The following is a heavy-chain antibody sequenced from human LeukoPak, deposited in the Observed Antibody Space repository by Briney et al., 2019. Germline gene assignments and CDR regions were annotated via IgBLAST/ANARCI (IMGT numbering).Heavy chain of an antibody. V-gene: IGHV3-23*01. CDR1: GFTFSSYA. J-gene: IGHJ5*02. CDR3: AKVGISYYYDSSGPS. D-gene: IGHD3-22*01. Sequence: GGSLRLSCAASGFTFSSYAMSWVRQAPGEGLEWVSSISGSGGSTYYADSVKGRFTISRDNSKNTLYLQMNSLRAEDTAVYYCAKVGISYYYDSSGPSWGQGTLVTVSS. CDR2: ISGSGGST.